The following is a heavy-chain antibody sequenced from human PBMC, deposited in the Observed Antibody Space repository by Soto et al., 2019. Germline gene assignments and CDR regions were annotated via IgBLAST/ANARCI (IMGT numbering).Heavy chain of an antibody. D-gene: IGHD2-8*01. V-gene: IGHV1-69*06. J-gene: IGHJ6*02. CDR2: IIPIFGTA. CDR1: GGTFSSYA. CDR3: ARVSRPYCTNGVCYTAGYYYYGMDV. Sequence: SVKVSCKASGGTFSSYAISWVRQAPGQGLEWMGGIIPIFGTANYAQKFQGRVTITADKSTSTAYMELSSLRSEDTAVYYCARVSRPYCTNGVCYTAGYYYYGMDVWGQGTTVTAP.